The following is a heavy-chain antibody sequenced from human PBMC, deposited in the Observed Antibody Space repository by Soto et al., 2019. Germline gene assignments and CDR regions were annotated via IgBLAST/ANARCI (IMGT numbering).Heavy chain of an antibody. D-gene: IGHD6-6*01. CDR1: GGTFDSHA. CDR3: ARGEYTDFVAPFDL. Sequence: QVQLVQSGPEMKKPGSSVKVSCKASGGTFDSHAVSWVRQAPGQGLEWMGGIIPILGSPKYAQRFQGRVTITADELSNTAYLELNTLKSEDTAVYYCARGEYTDFVAPFDLWGHGTLVTVSS. CDR2: IIPILGSP. V-gene: IGHV1-69*01. J-gene: IGHJ5*02.